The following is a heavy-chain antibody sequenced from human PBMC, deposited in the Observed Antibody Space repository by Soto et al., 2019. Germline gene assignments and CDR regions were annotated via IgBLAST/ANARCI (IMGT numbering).Heavy chain of an antibody. CDR2: ISDNGGTT. CDR3: AREYRSGDSSGYYHGPNWFDP. CDR1: EFTFSNYA. V-gene: IGHV3-23*01. Sequence: GSLRLSCAASEFTFSNYAMSWVRQAPGKGLEWVSSISDNGGTTYYADSVKGRFTISRDNSKNTLYLQMNSLRAEDTAVYYCAREYRSGDSSGYYHGPNWFDPWGQGTLVTVSS. D-gene: IGHD3-22*01. J-gene: IGHJ5*02.